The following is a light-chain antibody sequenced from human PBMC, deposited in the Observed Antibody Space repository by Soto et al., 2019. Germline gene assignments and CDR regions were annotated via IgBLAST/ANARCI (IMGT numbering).Light chain of an antibody. CDR1: QSVSRTY. CDR2: DTS. CDR3: QQSGRSGT. Sequence: DIVLAQSPGTLSLSPGERATLSCRASQSVSRTYLAWYQQKPVQAPRLLIYDTSSRATGIPDRFSGSGSGTEFTLNISRLEPEDFAVYSPQQSGRSGTFAQGTKVDIX. V-gene: IGKV3-20*01. J-gene: IGKJ1*01.